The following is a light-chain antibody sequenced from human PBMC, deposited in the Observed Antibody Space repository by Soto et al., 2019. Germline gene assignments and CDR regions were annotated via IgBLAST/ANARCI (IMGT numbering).Light chain of an antibody. V-gene: IGLV2-11*01. J-gene: IGLJ2*01. CDR1: TSDVGGYNY. Sequence: QSALTQPRSVSGSPGQSVTISCTGTTSDVGGYNYVSWYQQYPVKAPKLIISEVNKRPSGVPDRFSGSKSGNTASPTISGLQAEDEADYYCCSYAGSYSIFGGGTKVTVL. CDR3: CSYAGSYSI. CDR2: EVN.